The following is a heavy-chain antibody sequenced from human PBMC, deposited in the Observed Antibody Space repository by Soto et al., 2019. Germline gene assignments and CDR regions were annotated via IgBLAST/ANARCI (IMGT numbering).Heavy chain of an antibody. CDR3: ARVLWFGELLRNNWFDP. Sequence: SETLSLTCTVSGGSVRSSTYYWGWIRQAPGKGLEWIASIYYSGRTHNNPALKSRVTMSVDTYTNQFSLKLSSVTAADTAVYYCARVLWFGELLRNNWFDPWGQGTLVTVSS. CDR1: GGSVRSSTYY. CDR2: IYYSGRT. D-gene: IGHD3-10*01. V-gene: IGHV4-39*07. J-gene: IGHJ5*02.